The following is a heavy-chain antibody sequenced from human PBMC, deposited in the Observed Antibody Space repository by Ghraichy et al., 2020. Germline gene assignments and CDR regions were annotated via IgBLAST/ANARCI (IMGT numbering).Heavy chain of an antibody. D-gene: IGHD2/OR15-2a*01. CDR2: IKSKTDGGTT. J-gene: IGHJ4*02. Sequence: GGSLRLSCEASGFTLSNAWMSWVRQAPGKGLEWVGRIKSKTDGGTTDYAAPVKGRFTISRDDSKNMMYLQLNSLKTEDAAIYYCTTEFSPDFPPFYYWGQGTLVTVSS. CDR1: GFTLSNAW. V-gene: IGHV3-15*01. CDR3: TTEFSPDFPPFYY.